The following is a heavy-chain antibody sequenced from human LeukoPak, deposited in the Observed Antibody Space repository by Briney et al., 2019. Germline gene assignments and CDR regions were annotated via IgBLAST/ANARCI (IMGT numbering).Heavy chain of an antibody. J-gene: IGHJ5*02. CDR2: INPNSGGT. CDR3: ARDRWLRLGRWFDP. Sequence: ASVKVSCKASGYTFTGYYMRWVRQAPGQGLEWMGWINPNSGGTNYAQKFQGRVTMTRDTSISTAYMELSRLRSDDTAVYYCARDRWLRLGRWFDPWGQGTLVTVSS. V-gene: IGHV1-2*02. D-gene: IGHD5-12*01. CDR1: GYTFTGYY.